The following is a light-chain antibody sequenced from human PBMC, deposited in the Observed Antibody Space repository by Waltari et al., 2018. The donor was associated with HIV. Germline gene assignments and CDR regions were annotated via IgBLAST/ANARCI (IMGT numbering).Light chain of an antibody. Sequence: SYVVSHPPSVSVAPGQTAGITCGGNNIGSKPVHWYQQKPGQAPVLVIYYDTDRPSGIPERFSDSSSGNTATLTITRVEAGDEADYYCQVWDTNTDHVIFGGGTKLTVL. V-gene: IGLV3-21*04. CDR1: NIGSKP. CDR3: QVWDTNTDHVI. CDR2: YDT. J-gene: IGLJ2*01.